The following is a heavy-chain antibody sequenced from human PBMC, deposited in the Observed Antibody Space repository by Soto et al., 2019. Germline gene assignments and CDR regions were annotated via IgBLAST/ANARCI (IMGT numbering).Heavy chain of an antibody. V-gene: IGHV3-23*01. CDR3: AKRIQNRQFDY. CDR2: ISGSGGST. Sequence: GGSLRLSCAASGFTFSSFALSWVRQAPGKGLEWVSAISGSGGSTYYADSVKGRFTISRDNSKNTLYLQMNSLRAEDTAVYYCAKRIQNRQFDYWGQGTLVTVSS. J-gene: IGHJ4*02. CDR1: GFTFSSFA.